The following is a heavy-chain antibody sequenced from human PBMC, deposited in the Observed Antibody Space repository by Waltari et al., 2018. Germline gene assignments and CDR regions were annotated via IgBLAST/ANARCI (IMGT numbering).Heavy chain of an antibody. V-gene: IGHV3-74*01. J-gene: IGHJ4*02. D-gene: IGHD3-9*01. CDR3: ARGQYKSDRTGYYYLHY. CDR1: GLTLCPSW. Sequence: EVQLVVSGGGLVQPGGSLRVPCAACGLTLCPSWTLRVRQAPGKGLEWDSRMNIDGTHIGYAVSVKGRFTISRDNAKNTLYLQMSSLRAEDTALYYCARGQYKSDRTGYYYLHYWGQGTLVTVSS. CDR2: MNIDGTHI.